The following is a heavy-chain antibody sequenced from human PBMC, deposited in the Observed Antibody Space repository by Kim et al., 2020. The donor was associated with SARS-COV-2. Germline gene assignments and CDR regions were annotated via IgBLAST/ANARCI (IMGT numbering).Heavy chain of an antibody. D-gene: IGHD6-6*01. CDR2: INPDSGRT. Sequence: ASVKVSCKASGYTFTGYYMHWVRQAPGQGLEWMGWINPDSGRTNYAQKFQGRVTMTRDTSISTAYMGLISLRSDDAAVYYCARGRDSSSSDYYYEMDGWG. V-gene: IGHV1-2*02. CDR3: ARGRDSSSSDYYYEMDG. J-gene: IGHJ6*02. CDR1: GYTFTGYY.